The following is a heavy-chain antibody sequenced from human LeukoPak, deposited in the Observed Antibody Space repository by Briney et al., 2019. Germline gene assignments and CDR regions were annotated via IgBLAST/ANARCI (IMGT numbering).Heavy chain of an antibody. D-gene: IGHD3-9*01. CDR3: ARDWFNDY. CDR1: GFTFSGDA. CDR2: ISGSGAHT. Sequence: GGSLRLTCIASGFTFSGDAMNWIRQVPGKGLEWVSAISGSGAHTFYADSVKGRLTISRDNFNDTLYLQMNSLRVDDTAIYYCARDWFNDYWGQGTLVTVSS. V-gene: IGHV3-23*01. J-gene: IGHJ4*02.